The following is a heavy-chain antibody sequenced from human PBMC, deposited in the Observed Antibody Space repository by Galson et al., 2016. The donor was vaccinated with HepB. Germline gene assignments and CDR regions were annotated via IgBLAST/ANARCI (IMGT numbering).Heavy chain of an antibody. D-gene: IGHD3-10*01. CDR1: GLTFSSYA. CDR2: ISGSGGNT. V-gene: IGHV3-23*01. Sequence: SLRLSCAASGLTFSSYAMSWVRQAPGKGLEWVSFISGSGGNTNFAGSVKGRFTVSRDNSKNTLYLQVNSLRADDTAVYYCATLVGSYSHFEYWGQGTLVTVSS. CDR3: ATLVGSYSHFEY. J-gene: IGHJ4*02.